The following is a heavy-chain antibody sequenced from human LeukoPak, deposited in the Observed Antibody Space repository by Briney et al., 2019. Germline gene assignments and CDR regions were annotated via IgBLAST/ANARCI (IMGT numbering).Heavy chain of an antibody. CDR3: AKEDYGDYQTTH. D-gene: IGHD4-17*01. Sequence: GGSLRLSCAASGFTFSSYAMTWVRQAPGRGLEWVSSISGSGTNTYYGDSAKGRFTISRDNSKNTLYLQMNSLRAEDTAVYYCAKEDYGDYQTTHWGQGTLVTVSS. V-gene: IGHV3-23*01. CDR2: ISGSGTNT. J-gene: IGHJ4*02. CDR1: GFTFSSYA.